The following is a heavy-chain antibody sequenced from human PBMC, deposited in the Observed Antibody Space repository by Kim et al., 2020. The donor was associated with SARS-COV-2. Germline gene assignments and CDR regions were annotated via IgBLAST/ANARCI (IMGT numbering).Heavy chain of an antibody. CDR1: GFTFSDHY. Sequence: GGSLRLSCAASGFTFSDHYMDWVRQAPGKGLEWVGRTRNKANSYTTEYAASVKGRFTISRDDSKNSLYLQMNSLKTEDTAVYYCARGGVGATYYYYGMDVWGQGTTVTVSS. CDR2: TRNKANSYTT. J-gene: IGHJ6*02. V-gene: IGHV3-72*01. D-gene: IGHD1-26*01. CDR3: ARGGVGATYYYYGMDV.